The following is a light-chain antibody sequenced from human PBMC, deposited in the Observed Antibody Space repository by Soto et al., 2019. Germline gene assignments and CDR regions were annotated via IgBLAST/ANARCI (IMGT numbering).Light chain of an antibody. CDR3: SSHTSDSTLVV. Sequence: QSALTQPASVSGSPGQSIAISCTGTSSDVGGYNYVSWYQQHPGKAPKLMIYDVSNRPSGVSNRFSGSKSGNTASLTISGLQAEDEADYYCSSHTSDSTLVVFGGGTKLTVL. CDR2: DVS. J-gene: IGLJ2*01. CDR1: SSDVGGYNY. V-gene: IGLV2-14*03.